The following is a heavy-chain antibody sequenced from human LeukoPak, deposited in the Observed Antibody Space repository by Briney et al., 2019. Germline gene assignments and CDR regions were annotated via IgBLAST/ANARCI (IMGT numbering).Heavy chain of an antibody. J-gene: IGHJ4*02. CDR2: INHSGST. Sequence: SETLSLTCAVYGGSFSGYYWSWIRQPPGKGLEWIGEINHSGSTNYNPSLKSRVTISVDTSKNQFSLKLSSVTAADTAVYYCARSLYNYGPGADYWGQGTLVTVSS. V-gene: IGHV4-34*01. D-gene: IGHD5-18*01. CDR1: GGSFSGYY. CDR3: ARSLYNYGPGADY.